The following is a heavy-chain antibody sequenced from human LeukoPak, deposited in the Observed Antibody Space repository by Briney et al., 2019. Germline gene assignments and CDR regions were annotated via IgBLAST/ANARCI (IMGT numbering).Heavy chain of an antibody. J-gene: IGHJ4*02. CDR1: GFTFNNYW. Sequence: GGSLGLSCAASGFTFNNYWMNWVRQAPGKGLEWVANIKQDGSEKYYLESVKGRFSISRDNTLNSLYLQMNSLRVDDTAVYYCARDFDYGDYWGQGTRVTVSS. CDR3: ARDFDYGDY. CDR2: IKQDGSEK. V-gene: IGHV3-7*01. D-gene: IGHD3-3*01.